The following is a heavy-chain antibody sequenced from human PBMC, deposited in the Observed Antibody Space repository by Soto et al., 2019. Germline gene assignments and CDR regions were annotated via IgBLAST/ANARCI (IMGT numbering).Heavy chain of an antibody. J-gene: IGHJ5*02. CDR1: GLTFSSYG. CDR3: ARDLGYSSSCPGT. V-gene: IGHV3-33*01. D-gene: IGHD6-13*01. Sequence: GGSLRLSCAASGLTFSSYGMHWVRQAPGKGLEWVAVIWYDGSNKYYADSVKGRFTISKDNSKNTLYLQMNSMRAEDTAGYYCARDLGYSSSCPGTWGQGTLVTVSS. CDR2: IWYDGSNK.